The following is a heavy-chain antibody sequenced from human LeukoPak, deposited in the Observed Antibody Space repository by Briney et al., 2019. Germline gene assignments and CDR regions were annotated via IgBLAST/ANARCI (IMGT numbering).Heavy chain of an antibody. CDR2: ISGSGDRT. CDR3: AKERSSGWPFDY. CDR1: GFTFSSYA. Sequence: GGSLRLSCAASGFTFSSYAMSWVRQAPGKGREGVSGISGSGDRTHDADSVKGRFTISRDNSKNTVYLQMNRLRADDTAVYYCAKERSSGWPFDYWGQGTLVTVSS. V-gene: IGHV3-23*01. D-gene: IGHD6-19*01. J-gene: IGHJ4*02.